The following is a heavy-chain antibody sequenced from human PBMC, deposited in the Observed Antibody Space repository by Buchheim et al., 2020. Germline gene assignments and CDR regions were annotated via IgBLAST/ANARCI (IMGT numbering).Heavy chain of an antibody. CDR1: GFTFSSYK. CDR3: ARDLTGTTL. V-gene: IGHV3-48*03. CDR2: ISNSGSTI. J-gene: IGHJ4*02. D-gene: IGHD1-7*01. Sequence: EVQLVESGGGLVQPGGSLRLSCAASGFTFSSYKMSWVRQAPGKGLEWVSFISNSGSTISCADSVKGRFIISRDNAKNSLYLQMNSLRGEDTAIYYCARDLTGTTLWGQGTL.